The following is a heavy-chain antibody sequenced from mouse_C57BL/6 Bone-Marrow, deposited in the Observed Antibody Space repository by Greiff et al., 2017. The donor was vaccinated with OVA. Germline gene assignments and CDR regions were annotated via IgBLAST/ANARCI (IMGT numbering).Heavy chain of an antibody. V-gene: IGHV14-4*01. CDR1: GFNIKDDY. J-gene: IGHJ2*01. Sequence: EVKLQQSGAELVRPGASVKLSCTASGFNIKDDYMHWVKQRPEQGLEWIGWIDPENGDTEYASKFQGKATITADTSSNTAYLQPSSLTSEDTAVYYCTTYYYGSSYGYWGQGTTLTVSS. D-gene: IGHD1-1*01. CDR3: TTYYYGSSYGY. CDR2: IDPENGDT.